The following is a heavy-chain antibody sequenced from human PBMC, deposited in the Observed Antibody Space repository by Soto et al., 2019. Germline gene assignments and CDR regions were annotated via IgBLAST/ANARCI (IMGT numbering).Heavy chain of an antibody. CDR3: ARAKDYGDYIQSIHYYGMDV. CDR2: ISSSGSTI. Sequence: EVQLVESGGGLVQPGGSLRLSCAASGFTFSSYEMNWVRQAPGKGLEWVSYISSSGSTIYYADSVKGRFTISRDNAKNSLYLQMNSLRAEDTAVYYCARAKDYGDYIQSIHYYGMDVWGQGTTVTVSS. CDR1: GFTFSSYE. V-gene: IGHV3-48*03. D-gene: IGHD4-17*01. J-gene: IGHJ6*02.